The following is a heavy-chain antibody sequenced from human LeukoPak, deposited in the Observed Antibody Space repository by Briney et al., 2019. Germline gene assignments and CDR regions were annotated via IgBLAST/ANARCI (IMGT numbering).Heavy chain of an antibody. CDR3: AKEGDYYGSGSYRDGFDI. V-gene: IGHV3-23*01. J-gene: IGHJ3*02. CDR2: ISGSGGST. D-gene: IGHD3-10*01. CDR1: GFTFSSYA. Sequence: PGGSLRLSCAASGFTFSSYAMSWVRQAPGKGLEWVSAISGSGGSTYYADSVKGRFTISRDNSKNTLYLQMNSLGTEDTAVYYCAKEGDYYGSGSYRDGFDIWGQGTTVTVSS.